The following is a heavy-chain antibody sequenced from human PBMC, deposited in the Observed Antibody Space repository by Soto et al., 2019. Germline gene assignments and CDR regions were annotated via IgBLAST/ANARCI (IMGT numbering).Heavy chain of an antibody. Sequence: EGQVLDSGGGLVQPGGSLRLSCAASGFTFSTYAMNWVRQAPGKGLEWISAISASGEYTAYADSVKGRFTISRDNSVSALYLQMNSLRIDDTAVYYCAHPRGYGVFDAYDIWGQGTMVTVSS. V-gene: IGHV3-23*01. CDR1: GFTFSTYA. D-gene: IGHD4-17*01. J-gene: IGHJ3*02. CDR3: AHPRGYGVFDAYDI. CDR2: ISASGEYT.